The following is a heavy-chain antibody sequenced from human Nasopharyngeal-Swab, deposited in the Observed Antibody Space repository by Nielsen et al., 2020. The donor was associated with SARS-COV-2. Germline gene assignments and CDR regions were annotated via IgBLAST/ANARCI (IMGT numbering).Heavy chain of an antibody. CDR2: VRSKCNNYAT. V-gene: IGHV3-73*01. Sequence: GGSLRLSCAASGFTFSDSAIHCVRQASGKGLEWVGRVRSKCNNYATAYSASVKGRFIIFRDDPTNTAYLQMNSLKTEDTAMYYCTRCGGGCYSGRDYWGQGTLVTVSS. CDR1: GFTFSDSA. CDR3: TRCGGGCYSGRDY. J-gene: IGHJ4*02. D-gene: IGHD2-15*01.